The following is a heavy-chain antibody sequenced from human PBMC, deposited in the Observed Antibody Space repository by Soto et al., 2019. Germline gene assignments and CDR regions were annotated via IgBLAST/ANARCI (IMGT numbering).Heavy chain of an antibody. CDR3: VTAQGAFEAGYFQY. D-gene: IGHD3-16*01. V-gene: IGHV1-24*01. Sequence: ASVKVSCKVSGYTLTELSMHWVRQPPGKGLEWMGGFDPADGKTIYAQKFQGRVTMTEDTSTDTAYMELSSLSSEDTAVYYCVTAQGAFEAGYFQYWGQGTLVTVS. CDR2: FDPADGKT. CDR1: GYTLTELS. J-gene: IGHJ1*01.